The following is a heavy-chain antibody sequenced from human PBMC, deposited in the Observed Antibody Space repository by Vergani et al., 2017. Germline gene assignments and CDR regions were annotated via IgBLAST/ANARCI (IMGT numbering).Heavy chain of an antibody. V-gene: IGHV1-3*01. CDR1: GYTFTSYA. J-gene: IGHJ3*02. CDR3: TRNLEQTINDFGDYWDAFDI. CDR2: INACNGNT. D-gene: IGHD4-17*01. Sequence: QVQLVQSGAEVKKPGASVKVSCKASGYTFTSYAMHWVRQAPGQRLEWMGWINACNGNTKYSQTFQGRVTITRDTSATTAYMELSSLRAEDTAVYYCTRNLEQTINDFGDYWDAFDIWGQGTMVTVSS.